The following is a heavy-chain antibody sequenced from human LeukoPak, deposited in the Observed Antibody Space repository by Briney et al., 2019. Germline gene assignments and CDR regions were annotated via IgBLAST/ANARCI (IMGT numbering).Heavy chain of an antibody. V-gene: IGHV3-33*06. D-gene: IGHD3-3*02. CDR2: IWYDGSNK. Sequence: GGSLRLSCAASGFTFSSYGMHWVRQAPGKGLEWVAVIWYDGSNKYYADSMKGRFTISRDNSKNTLYLQMNSLRAEDTAVYYCAKAISAFDIWGQGTMVTVSS. CDR1: GFTFSSYG. CDR3: AKAISAFDI. J-gene: IGHJ3*02.